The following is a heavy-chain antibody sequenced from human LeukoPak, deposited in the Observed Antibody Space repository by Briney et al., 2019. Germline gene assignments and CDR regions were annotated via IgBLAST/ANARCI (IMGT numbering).Heavy chain of an antibody. J-gene: IGHJ4*02. Sequence: SETLSLTCTVSGGSISSYYWSWIRQPPGKGLEWVGHMYYLGSTTNNPSFMNRVTISVDTSKNHFSLKLSSVTAADTAVYYCAREGDFRYFDYWGQGTLVHVS. CDR1: GGSISSYY. D-gene: IGHD2-21*02. CDR3: AREGDFRYFDY. CDR2: MYYLGST. V-gene: IGHV4-59*01.